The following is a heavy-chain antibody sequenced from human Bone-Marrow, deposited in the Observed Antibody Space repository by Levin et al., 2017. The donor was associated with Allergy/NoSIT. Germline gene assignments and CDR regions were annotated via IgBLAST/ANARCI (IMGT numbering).Heavy chain of an antibody. CDR2: IWYDGRKK. Sequence: QSGGSLRLSCVASGFDFSVYGMHWVRQRPGKGLEWVASIWYDGRKKYYADSVTGRFTISRDNSRNTVYLEMNRPKVDDSAMYYCARDGSGLYYWYWGQGTPVTVSS. D-gene: IGHD3-10*01. CDR1: GFDFSVYG. V-gene: IGHV3-33*01. J-gene: IGHJ4*02. CDR3: ARDGSGLYYWY.